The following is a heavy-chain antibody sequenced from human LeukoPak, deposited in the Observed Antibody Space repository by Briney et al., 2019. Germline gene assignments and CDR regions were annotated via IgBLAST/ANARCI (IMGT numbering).Heavy chain of an antibody. D-gene: IGHD2/OR15-2a*01. J-gene: IGHJ4*02. CDR1: GFSFSGYW. Sequence: GGSLRLSCAASGFSFSGYWMAWVRQAPGKGLEWVANIKEDGSEKYYADFVKGRFTISRDNAKNSLDLQMNSLRAEDTAVYYCARRGSTDYWGQGTLVTVSS. CDR2: IKEDGSEK. CDR3: ARRGSTDY. V-gene: IGHV3-7*03.